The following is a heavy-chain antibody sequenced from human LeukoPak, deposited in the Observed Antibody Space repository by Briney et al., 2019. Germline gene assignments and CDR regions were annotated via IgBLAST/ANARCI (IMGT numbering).Heavy chain of an antibody. D-gene: IGHD3-10*01. CDR1: GFTFSGSA. CDR2: IRSKANSYAT. CDR3: TRLQYGSGTDY. Sequence: GGALKVSCAAPGFTFSGSAMHGVRQASGKGLEWVGRIRSKANSYATAYAASVKGRFTISRDDSKNTAYLQMNSLKTEDTAVYYCTRLQYGSGTDYWGQGTLVTVSS. V-gene: IGHV3-73*01. J-gene: IGHJ4*02.